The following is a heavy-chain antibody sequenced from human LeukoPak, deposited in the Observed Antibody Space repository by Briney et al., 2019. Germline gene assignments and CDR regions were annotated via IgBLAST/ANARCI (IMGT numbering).Heavy chain of an antibody. J-gene: IGHJ4*02. CDR1: GYTFTDYY. CDR3: ARDLKTRPGPYYFDY. CDR2: INPNSGGT. V-gene: IGHV1-2*02. Sequence: GASVKLSCKASGYTFTDYYTHWVRQAPGHGLEGRGWINPNSGGTNFAEKFQGRVTMTRDTSISTAYMDLSRLRFDDTAVYYCARDLKTRPGPYYFDYWGQGTLVTVSS.